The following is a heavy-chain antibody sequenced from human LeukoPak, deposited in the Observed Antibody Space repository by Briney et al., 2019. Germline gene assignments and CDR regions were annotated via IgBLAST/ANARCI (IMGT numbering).Heavy chain of an antibody. CDR1: AFTFSSYG. CDR2: ISGSGGST. D-gene: IGHD2-21*01. CDR3: AKERLLTSQAYYYYGMDV. J-gene: IGHJ6*02. V-gene: IGHV3-23*01. Sequence: PGGSLRLSCAASAFTFSSYGTNCVRQAAGEGLEWVSAISGSGGSTYYAASVKGRFTISRDNSKNTLYLQVNSLRAEDTAVYYCAKERLLTSQAYYYYGMDVWGQGTTVTVSS.